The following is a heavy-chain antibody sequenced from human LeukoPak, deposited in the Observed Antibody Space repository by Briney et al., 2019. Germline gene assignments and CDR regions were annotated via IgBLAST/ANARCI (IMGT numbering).Heavy chain of an antibody. CDR1: GGSISNSSYY. CDR2: IYYSGST. Sequence: SETLSLTCTVSGGSISNSSYYWGWIRQPPGKGLEWIGSIYYSGSTYYNPSLKSRVTISVDTSKNQFSLKLSSVTAADTAVYYCAREFGGSYLGYWGQGTLVTVSS. J-gene: IGHJ4*02. V-gene: IGHV4-39*07. CDR3: AREFGGSYLGY. D-gene: IGHD1-26*01.